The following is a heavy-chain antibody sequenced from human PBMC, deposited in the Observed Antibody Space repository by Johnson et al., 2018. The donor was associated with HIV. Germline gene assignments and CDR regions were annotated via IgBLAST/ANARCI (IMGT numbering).Heavy chain of an antibody. J-gene: IGHJ3*02. D-gene: IGHD2-15*01. Sequence: VQLVESGGGVVRPGGSLRLSCAASGFTFDDYGMSWVRQAPGKGLEWVSGINWNGGSTGYADSVKGRFTISRENAKNSLYLQMNSLGAEDTAVYYCVTLVVAPPFDIWGQGTMVTVSS. CDR1: GFTFDDYG. CDR3: VTLVVAPPFDI. CDR2: INWNGGST. V-gene: IGHV3-20*04.